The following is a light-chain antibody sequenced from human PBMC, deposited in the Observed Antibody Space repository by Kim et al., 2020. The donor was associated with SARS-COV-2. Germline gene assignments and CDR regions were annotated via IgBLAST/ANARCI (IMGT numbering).Light chain of an antibody. CDR3: QQYADSSLS. CDR2: GAS. V-gene: IGKV3-20*01. CDR1: QSVSSS. Sequence: PGERATLSCRASQSVSSSLAWYQQRPGQTPRLLIYGASTRATGIPDRFSGSGSGTDFILTISRLEPADFAIYYCQQYADSSLSFGGGTKVDI. J-gene: IGKJ4*01.